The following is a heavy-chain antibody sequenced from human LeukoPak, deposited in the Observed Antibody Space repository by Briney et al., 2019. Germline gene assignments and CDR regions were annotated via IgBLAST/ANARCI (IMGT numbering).Heavy chain of an antibody. J-gene: IGHJ6*02. D-gene: IGHD2-2*01. Sequence: ASVKVSCKASGYTFTIYAMHWVRQAPGQRLEWMGWINAGNGNTKYSQKFQGRVTITRDTSASTAYMELSSLRSEDTAVYYCARDRPEVVPAAMHFYGMDVWGQGTTVTVSS. CDR2: INAGNGNT. V-gene: IGHV1-3*01. CDR3: ARDRPEVVPAAMHFYGMDV. CDR1: GYTFTIYA.